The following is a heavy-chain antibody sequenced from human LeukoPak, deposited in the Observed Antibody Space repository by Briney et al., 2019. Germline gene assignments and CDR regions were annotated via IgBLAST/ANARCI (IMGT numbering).Heavy chain of an antibody. CDR1: GFTFTSYG. V-gene: IGHV1-18*01. Sequence: PGGSLRLSCAASGFTFTSYGISWVRQAPGQGLEWMGWISAYNGNTNYAQKLQGRVTMTTDTSTSTAYMELRSLRSDDTAVYYCARRFKRGYSYGPFDYWGQGTLVTVSS. CDR2: ISAYNGNT. J-gene: IGHJ4*02. D-gene: IGHD5-18*01. CDR3: ARRFKRGYSYGPFDY.